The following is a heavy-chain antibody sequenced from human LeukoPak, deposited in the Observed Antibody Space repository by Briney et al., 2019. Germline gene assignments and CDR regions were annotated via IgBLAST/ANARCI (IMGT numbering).Heavy chain of an antibody. J-gene: IGHJ4*02. Sequence: GASVKVSCKASGYTFTSYGISWVRQAPGQGLEWMGWISAYNGNTNYAQKLQGRVTMTTDTSTSTAYMELRSLRSDDTAVYYCARDRPLSYYYDSSGYSHYFDYWGQGTLVTVSS. CDR2: ISAYNGNT. CDR3: ARDRPLSYYYDSSGYSHYFDY. D-gene: IGHD3-22*01. V-gene: IGHV1-18*01. CDR1: GYTFTSYG.